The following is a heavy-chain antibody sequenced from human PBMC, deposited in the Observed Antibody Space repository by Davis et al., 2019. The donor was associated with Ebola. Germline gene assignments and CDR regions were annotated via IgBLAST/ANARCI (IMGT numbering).Heavy chain of an antibody. V-gene: IGHV3-33*06. CDR3: AKDKGFWVPPDWFGP. Sequence: GESLKISCQGSGYRITNYWIAWVRQAPGKGLEWVALIWYDGSNKFYADYVKGRFTISRDNSKNTVSLQMSSVRGEDTAVYYCAKDKGFWVPPDWFGPWGQGVQVTVSS. CDR2: IWYDGSNK. D-gene: IGHD3-16*01. CDR1: GYRITNYW. J-gene: IGHJ5*02.